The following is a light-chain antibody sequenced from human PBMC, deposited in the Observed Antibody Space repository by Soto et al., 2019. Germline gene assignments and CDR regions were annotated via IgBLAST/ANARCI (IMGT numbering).Light chain of an antibody. Sequence: EIVLTQSPGTLSLSPGERATLSGRASQSVSSRYLAWYQQKIAQAPRLLIYGASNRATGIKDRFSGSGSGTDFTLNIRRLETEEFAVYDCKKYGSSPWTVGQVSKVDIK. CDR2: GAS. J-gene: IGKJ1*01. CDR1: QSVSSRY. CDR3: KKYGSSPWT. V-gene: IGKV3-20*01.